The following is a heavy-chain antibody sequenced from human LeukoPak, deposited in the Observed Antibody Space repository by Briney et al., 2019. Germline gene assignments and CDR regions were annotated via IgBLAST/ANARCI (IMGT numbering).Heavy chain of an antibody. D-gene: IGHD3-22*01. CDR3: AGGNFYDSRGHPYHFHF. Sequence: SETLSLTCTVSGVSNSSYYWSWIRQPPGKGLEWIGYIYYSENTNYNSSLKSRVTISEDTSKNQFSLKLTSVTAADTAVYYCAGGNFYDSRGHPYHFHFWGQGTLVSVSS. CDR2: IYYSENT. CDR1: GVSNSSYY. V-gene: IGHV4-59*01. J-gene: IGHJ4*02.